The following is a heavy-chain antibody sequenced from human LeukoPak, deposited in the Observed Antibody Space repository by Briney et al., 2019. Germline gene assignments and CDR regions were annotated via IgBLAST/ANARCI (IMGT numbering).Heavy chain of an antibody. J-gene: IGHJ6*02. CDR2: MNPNSGNT. Sequence: SVNVSCMASGYTFTSYDINGVRQATGQGLEWMGWMNPNSGNTGYAQKFQGRVTMTRNTSISTAYMELSSLRSEDTAVYYCARGHVIQLWDPYYYYGMDVWGQGTTVTVSS. CDR3: ARGHVIQLWDPYYYYGMDV. CDR1: GYTFTSYD. D-gene: IGHD5-18*01. V-gene: IGHV1-8*01.